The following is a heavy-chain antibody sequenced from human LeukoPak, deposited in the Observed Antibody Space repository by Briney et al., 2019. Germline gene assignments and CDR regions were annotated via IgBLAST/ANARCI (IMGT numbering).Heavy chain of an antibody. CDR2: MQNSGGT. CDR3: AGVGSGNFDY. Sequence: SETLSLTCTVSGGSISTYYWSWIRQSPGKGLEWIGYMQNSGGTNYNPSLKSRITTLVDTSKSQFSLKLSSVTAADTAVYYCAGVGSGNFDYWGQGTLVTVSS. V-gene: IGHV4-59*01. D-gene: IGHD1-1*01. J-gene: IGHJ4*02. CDR1: GGSISTYY.